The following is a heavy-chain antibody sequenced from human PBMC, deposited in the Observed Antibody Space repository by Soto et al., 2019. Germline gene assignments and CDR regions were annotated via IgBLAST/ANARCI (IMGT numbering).Heavy chain of an antibody. D-gene: IGHD2-15*01. CDR2: IWYDGSNK. CDR3: ARTHCSGGSCYRGGYGMDV. Sequence: GGSLRLSCAASGFTFSSYGMHWVRQAPGKGLEWVAVIWYDGSNKYYADSVKGRFTISRDNSKNTLYLQMNSLRAEDTAVYYCARTHCSGGSCYRGGYGMDVWGQGTTVTVSS. J-gene: IGHJ6*02. V-gene: IGHV3-33*01. CDR1: GFTFSSYG.